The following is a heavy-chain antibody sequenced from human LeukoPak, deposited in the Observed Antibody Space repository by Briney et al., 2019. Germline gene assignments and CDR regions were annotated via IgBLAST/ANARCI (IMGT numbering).Heavy chain of an antibody. Sequence: ASVKVCCKASGYTFTDYYMHWVRQAPGQGFEWMGWINPNDGDTNYAQKFQGRVTMTRDTSISTAHMEVSRLRSDDTAVYYCARANFLYCGSTTCLFDYWGQGTLVTVSS. D-gene: IGHD2-2*01. CDR3: ARANFLYCGSTTCLFDY. CDR2: INPNDGDT. CDR1: GYTFTDYY. V-gene: IGHV1-2*02. J-gene: IGHJ4*02.